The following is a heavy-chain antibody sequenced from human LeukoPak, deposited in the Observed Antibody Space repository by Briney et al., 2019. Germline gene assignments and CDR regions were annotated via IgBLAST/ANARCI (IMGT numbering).Heavy chain of an antibody. CDR1: GGSFSGYY. J-gene: IGHJ6*03. Sequence: PSETLSLTCAVYGGSFSGYYWSWIRQPPGKGLEWIGEINHSGSTNYTPSLKGRVTISVDTSKNQFSLKLSSVTAADTAVYYCARIPYYGSYYYYYYMDVWGKGTTVTISS. V-gene: IGHV4-34*01. D-gene: IGHD3-10*01. CDR3: ARIPYYGSYYYYYYMDV. CDR2: INHSGST.